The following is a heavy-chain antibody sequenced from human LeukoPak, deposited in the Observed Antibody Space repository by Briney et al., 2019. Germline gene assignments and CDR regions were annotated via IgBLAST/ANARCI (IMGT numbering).Heavy chain of an antibody. CDR2: INPNSGGT. V-gene: IGHV1-2*02. CDR3: ARDKESSSSGYYYSSYSNNWFDP. J-gene: IGHJ5*02. Sequence: ASVKVSCKASGYTFTGYYMHWVRQAPGQGLEWMGWINPNSGGTNYAQKFQGRVTMTRDTSISTAYMELSRLRSDDTAVYYCARDKESSSSGYYYSSYSNNWFDPWGQGTLVTVSS. D-gene: IGHD3-22*01. CDR1: GYTFTGYY.